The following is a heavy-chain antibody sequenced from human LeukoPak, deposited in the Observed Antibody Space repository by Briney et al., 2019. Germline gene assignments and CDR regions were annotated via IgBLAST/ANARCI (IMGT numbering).Heavy chain of an antibody. CDR2: ISGSGGST. CDR3: AKGYYYGSGSYYHFDY. Sequence: GGSLRLSCAASGFTFSSYAMSWVRQAPGKGLEWVSAISGSGGSTYYADSVKGRFTISRNNSKNTLYLQMNSLRAEDTAVYYCAKGYYYGSGSYYHFDYWGQGTLVTVSS. CDR1: GFTFSSYA. J-gene: IGHJ4*02. V-gene: IGHV3-23*01. D-gene: IGHD3-10*01.